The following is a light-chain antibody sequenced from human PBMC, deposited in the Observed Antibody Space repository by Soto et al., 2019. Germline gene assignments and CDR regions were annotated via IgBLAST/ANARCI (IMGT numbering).Light chain of an antibody. J-gene: IGLJ2*01. V-gene: IGLV1-44*01. CDR2: DNN. CDR1: SSNIGTNT. CDR3: AAWDDSLNGVV. Sequence: QSALTQPPSASGTPGQRVTISCSGSSSNIGTNTVNWYQQLPGTAPKLLMYDNNQRPSGVPDRLSGSKSGTSASLAISGLQSEDEADYYCAAWDDSLNGVVFGGGTQLTVL.